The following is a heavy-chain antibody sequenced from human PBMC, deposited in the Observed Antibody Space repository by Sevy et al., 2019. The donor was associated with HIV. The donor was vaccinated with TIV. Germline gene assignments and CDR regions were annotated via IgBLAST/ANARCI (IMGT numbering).Heavy chain of an antibody. Sequence: GGSLRLSCAASGFTFSNAWMSWVRQAPGKGLEWVGRIKSKTDGGTTDYAAPVKGRFTISRDDLKNTLYLQMNSLKTEDTAVYYCTTDDYYDSSGYYAILYYFDYWGQGTLVTVSS. CDR1: GFTFSNAW. CDR2: IKSKTDGGTT. V-gene: IGHV3-15*01. CDR3: TTDDYYDSSGYYAILYYFDY. D-gene: IGHD3-22*01. J-gene: IGHJ4*02.